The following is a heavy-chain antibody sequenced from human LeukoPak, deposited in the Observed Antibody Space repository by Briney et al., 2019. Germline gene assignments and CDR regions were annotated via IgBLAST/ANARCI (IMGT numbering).Heavy chain of an antibody. CDR3: ARRAYYYGSGSYYKQTIPKKYYFDY. CDR1: GGSFSGYY. V-gene: IGHV4-34*01. D-gene: IGHD3-10*01. J-gene: IGHJ4*02. Sequence: SETLSLTCAVYGGSFSGYYWSWIRQPPGKGLEWIGEINHSGSTNYNPSLKSRVTISVDTSKNQLSLKLSSVTAADTAVYYCARRAYYYGSGSYYKQTIPKKYYFDYWGQGTLVTVSS. CDR2: INHSGST.